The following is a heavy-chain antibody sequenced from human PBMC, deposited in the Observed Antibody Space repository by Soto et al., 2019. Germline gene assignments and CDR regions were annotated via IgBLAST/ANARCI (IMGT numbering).Heavy chain of an antibody. J-gene: IGHJ6*02. CDR1: GGTFSSYA. Sequence: SVKVSCKASGGTFSSYAISWVRQAPGQGLEWMGGIIPIFGTANYAQKFQGRVTITADESTSTAYMELSSLRSEDTAVYYCARVIVVGLNYYYYGMDVWGQGTTVTVSS. D-gene: IGHD2-2*01. CDR2: IIPIFGTA. CDR3: ARVIVVGLNYYYYGMDV. V-gene: IGHV1-69*13.